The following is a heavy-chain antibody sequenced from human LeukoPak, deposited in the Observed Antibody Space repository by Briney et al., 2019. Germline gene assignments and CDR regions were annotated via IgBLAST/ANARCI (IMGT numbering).Heavy chain of an antibody. V-gene: IGHV4-4*07. CDR2: IYTSGST. CDR3: ARGWGSGWSRLDNWFDP. CDR1: GGSISSFY. D-gene: IGHD6-19*01. Sequence: SETLSLTCTVSGGSISSFYWSWIRQPAGKGLEGIGRIYTSGSTNYNPSLKSRVTMSVDTSKNQFSLKLSSVTAADTAVYYCARGWGSGWSRLDNWFDPWGQGTLVTVSS. J-gene: IGHJ5*02.